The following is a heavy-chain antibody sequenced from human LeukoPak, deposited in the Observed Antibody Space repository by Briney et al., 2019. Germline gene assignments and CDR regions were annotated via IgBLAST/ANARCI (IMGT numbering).Heavy chain of an antibody. CDR3: TRSPYLHYYFDMDV. Sequence: PGRSLRLSCRASGFTFGDYAMSWFRQAPGKGPEWVGFIRSKDYGGTTDYAASVKGIFTMSRDDSKSIGYLQINSRKTEDTAVYYCTRSPYLHYYFDMDVWGKGTTVTVSS. J-gene: IGHJ6*03. CDR1: GFTFGDYA. V-gene: IGHV3-49*03. D-gene: IGHD5/OR15-5a*01. CDR2: IRSKDYGGTT.